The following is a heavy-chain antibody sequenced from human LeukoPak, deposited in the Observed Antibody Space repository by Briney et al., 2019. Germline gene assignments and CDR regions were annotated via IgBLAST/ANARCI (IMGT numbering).Heavy chain of an antibody. J-gene: IGHJ4*02. CDR3: ARGLSSSWYRIGY. CDR1: GYTFTSYD. V-gene: IGHV1-8*01. D-gene: IGHD6-13*01. CDR2: MNPNSGNT. Sequence: GASVKASCKASGYTFTSYDINWVRQATGQGLEWMGWMNPNSGNTGYAQKFQGRVTMTRNTSTSTAYMELSSLRSEDTAVYYCARGLSSSWYRIGYWGQGTLVTVSS.